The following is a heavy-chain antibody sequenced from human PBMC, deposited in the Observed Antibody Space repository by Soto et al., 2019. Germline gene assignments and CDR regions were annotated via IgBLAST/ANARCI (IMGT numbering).Heavy chain of an antibody. CDR2: IRGETDKT. V-gene: IGHV3-23*04. Sequence: VLLVESGGDFVRPGESLTLSCFASGFDFATYAMSWVRQAPGKGPQWCATIRGETDKTYYSESFNGRFTISKDKPKSTLHLRMTELRNDDTDRYSCATRLSVDGSSFHYFESWGKGTEVTVSS. D-gene: IGHD2-2*01. CDR1: GFDFATYA. CDR3: ATRLSVDGSSFHYFES. J-gene: IGHJ4*02.